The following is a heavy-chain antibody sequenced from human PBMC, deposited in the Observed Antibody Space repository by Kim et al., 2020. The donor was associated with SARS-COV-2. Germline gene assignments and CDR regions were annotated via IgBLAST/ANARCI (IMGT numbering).Heavy chain of an antibody. CDR1: GFTFSSYG. CDR3: ARGRTLYDSSGYYYESPDFDY. D-gene: IGHD3-22*01. J-gene: IGHJ4*02. Sequence: GGSLRLSCAASGFTFSSYGMHWVRQAPGKGLEWVAVISYDGSNKYYADSVKGRFTISRDNSKNTLYLQMNSLRAEDTAVYYCARGRTLYDSSGYYYESPDFDYWGQGTLVTVSS. V-gene: IGHV3-30*03. CDR2: ISYDGSNK.